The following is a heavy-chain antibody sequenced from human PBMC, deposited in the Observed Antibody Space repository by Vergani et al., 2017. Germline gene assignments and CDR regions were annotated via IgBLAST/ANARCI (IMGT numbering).Heavy chain of an antibody. Sequence: QVQLQESGPGLVKPSQTLSLTCTVSGASINNDFYYWHWIRQPAGKGLEWIGRIYVSGITDYNSSLQSRASMSVDTSKNQFSLTLTSVTAADTAVYYCARDNKQLRPRAFVLWGRGRIVTVSS. CDR3: ARDNKQLRPRAFVL. V-gene: IGHV4-61*02. CDR1: GASINNDFYY. CDR2: IYVSGIT. D-gene: IGHD4-23*01. J-gene: IGHJ3*01.